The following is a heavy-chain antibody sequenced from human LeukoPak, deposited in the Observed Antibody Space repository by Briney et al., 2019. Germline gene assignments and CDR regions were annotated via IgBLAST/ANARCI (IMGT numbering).Heavy chain of an antibody. V-gene: IGHV3-33*01. J-gene: IGHJ4*02. Sequence: PGRSLRLSCAASRFTFSSYGMHWVRQAPGKGLEWVAVIWYDGSIKDYADSVKGRFTISRDNSKNTLYLQMNSLRVEDTALYYCARAVPGEIAAALDYWGQGTLVTVSS. CDR3: ARAVPGEIAAALDY. CDR1: RFTFSSYG. CDR2: IWYDGSIK. D-gene: IGHD6-13*01.